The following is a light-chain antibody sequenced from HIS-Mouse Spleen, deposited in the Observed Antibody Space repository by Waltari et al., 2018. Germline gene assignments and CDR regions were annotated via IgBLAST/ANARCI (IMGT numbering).Light chain of an antibody. V-gene: IGLV3-19*01. CDR1: SPRSYY. CDR2: GKN. CDR3: NSRHSSGNHLV. J-gene: IGLJ3*02. Sequence: SSELTQDPAVSVALGQKVRITCQGDSPRSYYASLYQQKPGQAPVLVIYGKNNRPSGIPDRFSGSSSGNTASLTITGAQAEDEADYYCNSRHSSGNHLVFGGGTKLTVL.